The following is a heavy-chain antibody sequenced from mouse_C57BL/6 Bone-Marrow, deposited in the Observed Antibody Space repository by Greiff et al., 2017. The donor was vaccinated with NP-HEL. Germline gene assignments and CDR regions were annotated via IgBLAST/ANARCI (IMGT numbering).Heavy chain of an antibody. J-gene: IGHJ1*03. Sequence: EVQRVESGGGLVQPKGSLKLSCAASGFSFNTYAMNWVRQAPGKGLEWVARIRSKSNNYATYYADSVKDRFTISRDDSESMLYLQMNNLKTEDTAMYYCVRPDDYDYWYFDVWGTGTTVTVSS. CDR3: VRPDDYDYWYFDV. V-gene: IGHV10-1*01. CDR2: IRSKSNNYAT. CDR1: GFSFNTYA. D-gene: IGHD2-4*01.